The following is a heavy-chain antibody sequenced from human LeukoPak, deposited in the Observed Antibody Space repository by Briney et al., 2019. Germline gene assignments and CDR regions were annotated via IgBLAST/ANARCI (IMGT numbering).Heavy chain of an antibody. Sequence: GGSLRLSCAASGFTFSSYWMSWVRQAPGKGLEWVANIKQDGSEKYYVDSVKGRFTISRDNAKNSLYLQMNSLRAEDTAVYYCARGRAMVRGVIMGIEYFDYWGQGTLVTVSP. D-gene: IGHD3-10*01. CDR2: IKQDGSEK. J-gene: IGHJ4*02. CDR3: ARGRAMVRGVIMGIEYFDY. CDR1: GFTFSSYW. V-gene: IGHV3-7*01.